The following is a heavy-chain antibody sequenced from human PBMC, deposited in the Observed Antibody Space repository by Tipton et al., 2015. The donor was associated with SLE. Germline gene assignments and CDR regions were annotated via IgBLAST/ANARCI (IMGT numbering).Heavy chain of an antibody. CDR1: GGSISSYY. Sequence: TLSLTCTVSGGSISSYYWSWIRQPAGKGLEWIGSVYYSGSTNYNPSLQSRVTISLDTSKKPFSLKMSSVTAADTAVYYCASMRFGESLRYMDVWGKGTTVTVSS. CDR3: ASMRFGESLRYMDV. CDR2: VYYSGST. V-gene: IGHV4-59*12. D-gene: IGHD3-10*01. J-gene: IGHJ6*03.